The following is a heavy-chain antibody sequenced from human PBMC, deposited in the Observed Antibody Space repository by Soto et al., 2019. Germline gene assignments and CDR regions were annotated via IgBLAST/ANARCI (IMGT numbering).Heavy chain of an antibody. Sequence: QVPLVQSGAEVKKPGASVKVSCKASGYTFTSYGISWVRQAPGQGLEWMGWISAYNGNTNYAQKLQGRVTMTTDTSTSTAYMELRSPRSDDTAVYYCARAPSDFWSGFGYFQHWGQGTLVTVSS. D-gene: IGHD3-3*01. J-gene: IGHJ1*01. CDR2: ISAYNGNT. V-gene: IGHV1-18*04. CDR1: GYTFTSYG. CDR3: ARAPSDFWSGFGYFQH.